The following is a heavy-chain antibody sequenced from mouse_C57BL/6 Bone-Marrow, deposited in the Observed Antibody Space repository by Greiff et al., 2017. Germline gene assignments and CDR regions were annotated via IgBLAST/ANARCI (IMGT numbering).Heavy chain of an antibody. V-gene: IGHV1-55*01. Sequence: VQLQQPGAELVKPGASVKMSCKASGYTFTSYWITWVKQRPGQGLEWIGDIYPGSGSTNYNEKFKSKATLTVDTSSSTAYMQLSSLTSEDSAVYYCARPLIYYYGRGAYWGQGTLVTVSA. CDR3: ARPLIYYYGRGAY. CDR2: IYPGSGST. D-gene: IGHD1-1*01. CDR1: GYTFTSYW. J-gene: IGHJ3*01.